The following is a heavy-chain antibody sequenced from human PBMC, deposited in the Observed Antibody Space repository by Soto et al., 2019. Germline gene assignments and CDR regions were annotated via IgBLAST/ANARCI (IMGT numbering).Heavy chain of an antibody. J-gene: IGHJ6*02. CDR1: GGSISSYY. D-gene: IGHD6-25*01. V-gene: IGHV4-59*01. Sequence: PSETLSLTCTVSGGSISSYYWSWIRQPPGKGLEWIGYIYYSGSTNYNPSLKSRVTISVDTSKNQFALNLSSVTAEDTAVYYCARDQRHYYYYGMDVWGQGTTVTVSS. CDR3: ARDQRHYYYYGMDV. CDR2: IYYSGST.